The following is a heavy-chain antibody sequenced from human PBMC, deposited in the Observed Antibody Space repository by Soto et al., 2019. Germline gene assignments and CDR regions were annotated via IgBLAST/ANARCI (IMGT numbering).Heavy chain of an antibody. D-gene: IGHD3-10*01. J-gene: IGHJ4*02. CDR2: IYHSGST. CDR1: SGSIISGNW. V-gene: IGHV4-4*02. CDR3: AGFGHLDRIVY. Sequence: SETLSLTCAVSSGSIISGNWWSWVRQPPGKGLEWIGEIYHSGSTNYNPSLKSRVTISVDKSKNQFSLKLSSVTAADTAVYYCAGFGHLDRIVYWGQGTLVTV.